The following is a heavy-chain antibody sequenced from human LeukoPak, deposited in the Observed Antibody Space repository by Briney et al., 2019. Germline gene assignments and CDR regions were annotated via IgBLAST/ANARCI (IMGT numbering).Heavy chain of an antibody. D-gene: IGHD1-1*01. Sequence: PSQTLSLTCAVSAGSVTSGGYSCSWIRQPPGKCLEWIGYIYGGGTTYYHPTLKSRVTIYADRSKNQFSLNLSSVTAADTAVYYCARAPVQLERRPNYYYYFGMDVWGQGTTVTVSS. CDR1: AGSVTSGGYS. CDR3: ARAPVQLERRPNYYYYFGMDV. CDR2: IYGGGTT. J-gene: IGHJ6*02. V-gene: IGHV4-30-2*01.